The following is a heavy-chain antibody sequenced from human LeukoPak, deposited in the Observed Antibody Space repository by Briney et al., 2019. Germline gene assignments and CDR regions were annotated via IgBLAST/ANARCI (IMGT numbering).Heavy chain of an antibody. V-gene: IGHV1-69*05. CDR3: ARAKREWRGLVRYYYYYYMDV. D-gene: IGHD6-19*01. CDR2: IIPIFGTA. Sequence: SVKVSCKASGGTFSSYAISWVRQAPGQGLEWMGGIIPIFGTANYAQKFQGRVTITTDESTSTAYMELSSLRSEDTAVYYCARAKREWRGLVRYYYYYYMDVWGKGTTVTVSS. CDR1: GGTFSSYA. J-gene: IGHJ6*03.